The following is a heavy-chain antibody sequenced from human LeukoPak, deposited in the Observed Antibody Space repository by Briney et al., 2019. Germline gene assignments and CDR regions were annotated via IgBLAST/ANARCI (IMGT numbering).Heavy chain of an antibody. D-gene: IGHD2-2*01. CDR2: MNPNSGNT. CDR1: GYTFTSYD. V-gene: IGHV1-8*03. CDR3: ARGRYCSSTSCYFMSWFDP. J-gene: IGHJ5*02. Sequence: ASVKVSCKASGYTFTSYDINWVRQATGQGLEWMGWMNPNSGNTGYARKFQGRVTITRNTSISTAYMELSSLRSEDTAVYYCARGRYCSSTSCYFMSWFDPWGQGTLVTVSS.